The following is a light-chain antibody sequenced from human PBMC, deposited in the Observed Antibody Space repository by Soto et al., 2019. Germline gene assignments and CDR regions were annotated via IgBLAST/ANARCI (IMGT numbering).Light chain of an antibody. CDR2: WAS. Sequence: DIVMTQSPDSLAVSLGERATINCTSSQNVLYSSNKNYLAWFQQKPGQPPKLLIYWASTRESGVPDRFSGSGSGTDFTHTISSLQAEDVAVYYCQQYYSTPWTFGQGTKVEIK. CDR3: QQYYSTPWT. CDR1: QNVLYSSNKNY. J-gene: IGKJ1*01. V-gene: IGKV4-1*01.